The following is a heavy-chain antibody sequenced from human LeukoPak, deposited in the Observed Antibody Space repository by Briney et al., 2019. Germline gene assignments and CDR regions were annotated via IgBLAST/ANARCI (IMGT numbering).Heavy chain of an antibody. J-gene: IGHJ6*03. CDR2: IYGNGYSI. CDR1: GFTFYNYA. CDR3: ARGPDAPEGAPFFYHYVDV. V-gene: IGHV3-23*05. D-gene: IGHD2/OR15-2a*01. Sequence: GRPLRLSCVPSGFTFYNYAMTWVRQAPGKGLEWVSYIYGNGYSIYYADSVRGRFTLSRDNSRNTLYLEMKNLRAEDTAVYYCARGPDAPEGAPFFYHYVDVWGKGTTVSVS.